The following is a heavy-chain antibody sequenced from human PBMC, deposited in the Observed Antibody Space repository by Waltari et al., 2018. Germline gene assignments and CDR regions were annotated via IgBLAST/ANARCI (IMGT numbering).Heavy chain of an antibody. Sequence: EVQLVEPGGGLIQPGGSLRLACAAARFSGSGQHMTWARQAQGKGLEWVSFINSGGDTHYADSVKGRFTISRDNSKNTMYLQMNTLRAEDTALYYCTRDVTGYYYFDLWGRGTLVTVSS. CDR3: TRDVTGYYYFDL. V-gene: IGHV3-53*01. CDR2: INSGGDT. J-gene: IGHJ2*01. CDR1: RFSGSGQH.